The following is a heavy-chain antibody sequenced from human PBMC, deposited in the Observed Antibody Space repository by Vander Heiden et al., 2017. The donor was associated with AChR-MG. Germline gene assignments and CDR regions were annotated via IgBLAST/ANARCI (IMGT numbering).Heavy chain of an antibody. D-gene: IGHD1-20*01. V-gene: IGHV3-30-3*01. CDR1: GFTFSSYA. J-gene: IGHJ6*03. CDR2: ISYDGSNK. CDR3: ARADTVLGYYYMDV. Sequence: QVQLVESGGGVVQPGRSLRLSCAASGFTFSSYAMHWVRQAPGKGLEWVAVISYDGSNKYYADSVKGRFTISRDNSKNTLYLQMNSLRAEDTAVYYCARADTVLGYYYMDVWGKGTTVTVSS.